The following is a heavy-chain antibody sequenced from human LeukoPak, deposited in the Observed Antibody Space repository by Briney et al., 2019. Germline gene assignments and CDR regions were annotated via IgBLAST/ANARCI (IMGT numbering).Heavy chain of an antibody. D-gene: IGHD6-13*01. CDR1: GFTFSSYW. V-gene: IGHV3-7*01. Sequence: GGSLRLSCAASGFTFSSYWMSWVRQAPGKGPEWVANIKQDGSEKYYVDSVKGRFTISRDNAKNSLYLQMNSLRAEDTAVYYCARLAAALRYGMDVWGQGTTVTVSS. J-gene: IGHJ6*02. CDR2: IKQDGSEK. CDR3: ARLAAALRYGMDV.